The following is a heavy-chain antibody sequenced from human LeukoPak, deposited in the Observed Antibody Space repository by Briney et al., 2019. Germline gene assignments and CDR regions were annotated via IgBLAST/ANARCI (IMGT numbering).Heavy chain of an antibody. Sequence: PSETLSLTCTVSGGSISNGSYNCSWIRQPAGKGLEWIGRIDTSVSTTYHPSLKSRVTISVDTSKNQFSLKLSSVTAADTAVYYCAREFGYCTNGVCYRGFDPWGQGSLVTVSS. D-gene: IGHD2-8*01. V-gene: IGHV4-61*02. CDR2: IDTSVST. CDR1: GGSISNGSYN. J-gene: IGHJ5*02. CDR3: AREFGYCTNGVCYRGFDP.